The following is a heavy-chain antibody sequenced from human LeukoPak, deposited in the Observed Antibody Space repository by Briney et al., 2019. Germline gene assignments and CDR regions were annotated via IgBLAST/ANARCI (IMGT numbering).Heavy chain of an antibody. V-gene: IGHV1-2*04. D-gene: IGHD6-19*01. Sequence: ASVKVSCKASGYTFTGYYMHWVRQAPGQGLEWMGWINPNSGGTNYEQKFQGWVTMTTDTSTSTAYMELRSLRSDDTAVYYCARDSGGWPEPHDAFDIWGQGTMVTVSS. CDR2: INPNSGGT. CDR1: GYTFTGYY. J-gene: IGHJ3*02. CDR3: ARDSGGWPEPHDAFDI.